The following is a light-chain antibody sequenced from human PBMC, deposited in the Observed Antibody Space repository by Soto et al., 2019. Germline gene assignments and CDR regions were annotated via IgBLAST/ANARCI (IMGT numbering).Light chain of an antibody. CDR1: QSVSSF. V-gene: IGKV3-11*01. Sequence: EIVLTQFPAALSVSPGERATLTCRASQSVSSFLAWYQQKPGQPTRLLNYAATIRATGIAARFSGSGSGTVFTLTISSHEHEDFAVYYYQHRSNSPFTFGPGTKVDIK. CDR2: AAT. J-gene: IGKJ3*01. CDR3: QHRSNSPFT.